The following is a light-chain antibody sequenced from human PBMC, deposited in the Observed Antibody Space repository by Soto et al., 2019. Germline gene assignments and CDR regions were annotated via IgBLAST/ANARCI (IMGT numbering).Light chain of an antibody. CDR3: CSFLGRYPGGYV. V-gene: IGLV2-11*01. CDR1: SSDVGGY. Sequence: QSALTQPRSVSGSPGQSVTISCTGTSSDVGGYVSWYQQHPGKAPKLMIYDVSKRPSGVPDRFSGSKAGDTASLTISGLQPEDEADYYCCSFLGRYPGGYVFGTGTKVTVL. J-gene: IGLJ1*01. CDR2: DVS.